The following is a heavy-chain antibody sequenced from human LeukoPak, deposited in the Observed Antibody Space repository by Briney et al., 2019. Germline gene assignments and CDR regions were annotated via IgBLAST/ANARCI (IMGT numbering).Heavy chain of an antibody. CDR1: GFTFSSYG. Sequence: PGGSLRLSCAASGFTFSSYGIHWVRQAPGKGLEWVTILWYDGNNKYYADSVKGRFTISRDTPKNTVYLQMNSLRPEDTAVYYCARSQGSTYNPRSGFDYWGQGTLVTVSS. V-gene: IGHV3-33*01. CDR2: LWYDGNNK. CDR3: ARSQGSTYNPRSGFDY. D-gene: IGHD1-14*01. J-gene: IGHJ4*02.